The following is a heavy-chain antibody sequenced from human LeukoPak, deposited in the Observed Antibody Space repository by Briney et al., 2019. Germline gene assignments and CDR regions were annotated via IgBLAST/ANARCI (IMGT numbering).Heavy chain of an antibody. CDR2: INPSGGST. D-gene: IGHD5-24*01. J-gene: IGHJ3*02. V-gene: IGHV1-46*01. CDR1: GYTFTSYY. CDR3: ARAMADDAFDI. Sequence: ASVKVSCKASGYTFTSYYMHWVRQAPGQGLEWMGTINPSGGSTSYAQKFQGRVTMTRDTSTSTVYMELSSLRSEDTAVYYCARAMADDAFDIWGQGTMVTVSS.